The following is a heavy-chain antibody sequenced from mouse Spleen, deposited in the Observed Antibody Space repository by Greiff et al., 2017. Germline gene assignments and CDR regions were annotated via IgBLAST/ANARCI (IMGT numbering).Heavy chain of an antibody. Sequence: VQLVESGGDLVKPGGSLKLSCAASGFTFSSYGMSWVRQTPDKRLEWVATISSGGSYTYYPDSVKGRFTISRDNAKNTLYLQMSSLKSEDTAMYYCAREDRYPFAYRGQGTLVTVSA. CDR3: AREDRYPFAY. J-gene: IGHJ3*01. V-gene: IGHV5-6*01. D-gene: IGHD2-14*01. CDR2: ISSGGSYT. CDR1: GFTFSSYG.